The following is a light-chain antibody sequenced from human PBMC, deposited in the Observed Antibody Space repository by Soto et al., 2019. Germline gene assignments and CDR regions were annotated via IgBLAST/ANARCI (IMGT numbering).Light chain of an antibody. Sequence: QSALTQPASVSGSPGQSITVSCSGTSSDVGSYNLVSWYQHHPGKAPKLIIFEGSKRPSGVSNRFSGSKSGDTASLTISGLQAEDESDYDCCSFAGDNFVVFGGGTKLTVL. CDR1: SSDVGSYNL. J-gene: IGLJ2*01. CDR3: CSFAGDNFVV. V-gene: IGLV2-23*01. CDR2: EGS.